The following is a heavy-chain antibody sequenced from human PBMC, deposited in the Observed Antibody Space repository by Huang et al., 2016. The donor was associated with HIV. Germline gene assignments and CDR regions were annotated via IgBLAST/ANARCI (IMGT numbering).Heavy chain of an antibody. V-gene: IGHV1-69*13. J-gene: IGHJ4*02. CDR1: GGTFSKYA. CDR3: ARGQLGSYGDYDVLY. Sequence: QVQLVQSGAEVKTPGSSVKVSCKASGGTFSKYASSWVRQAPGQGLEWMGGFIPMFGTPNYARKFQGRVTITADDSTSTTYVEVSSLRSEDTALYYCARGQLGSYGDYDVLYWGQGTLVTVSS. D-gene: IGHD4-17*01. CDR2: FIPMFGTP.